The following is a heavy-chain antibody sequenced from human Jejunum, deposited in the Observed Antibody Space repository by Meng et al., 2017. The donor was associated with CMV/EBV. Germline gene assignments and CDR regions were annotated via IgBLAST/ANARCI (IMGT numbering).Heavy chain of an antibody. CDR1: GGSISSYY. CDR2: IYYSGST. CDR3: ARTLLWFGASYYFDY. D-gene: IGHD3-10*01. Sequence: GGSISSYYWRWIRQPPGKGLEWIGYIYYSGSTNYNPSLKSRVTISVDTSKNQFSLKLSSVTAADTAVYYCARTLLWFGASYYFDYWGQGTLVTVSS. V-gene: IGHV4-59*01. J-gene: IGHJ4*02.